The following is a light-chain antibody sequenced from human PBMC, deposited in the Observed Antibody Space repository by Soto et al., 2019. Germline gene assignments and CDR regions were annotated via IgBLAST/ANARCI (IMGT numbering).Light chain of an antibody. J-gene: IGKJ1*01. CDR1: QSVTSTY. CDR3: HQYGYSLWT. Sequence: EIVLTQSPATLSLSPGERATLSCRAIQSVTSTYLAWYQQKPGQAPRLLIYGASSRATGIPDRFSGSGSGTDFTLTISRLEPEDFALYYCHQYGYSLWTFGQGTKVDIK. CDR2: GAS. V-gene: IGKV3-20*01.